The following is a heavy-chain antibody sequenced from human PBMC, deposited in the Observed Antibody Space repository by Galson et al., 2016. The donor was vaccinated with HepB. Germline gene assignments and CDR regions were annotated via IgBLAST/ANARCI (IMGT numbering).Heavy chain of an antibody. V-gene: IGHV3-11*01. J-gene: IGHJ4*02. D-gene: IGHD6-13*01. CDR2: VSRRGKNK. CDR1: GFTFTDFY. Sequence: SLRLSCAASGFTFTDFYMGWIRQAPGKGLEWIADVSRRGKNKYYTDFVKGRFTISRDNAGNSVFLDMNSLTADDTAMYFCARKRIATGVRDFDAWGQGTLVTVSS. CDR3: ARKRIATGVRDFDA.